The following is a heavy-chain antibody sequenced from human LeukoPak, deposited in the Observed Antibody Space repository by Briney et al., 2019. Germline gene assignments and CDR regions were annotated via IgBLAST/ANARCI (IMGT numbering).Heavy chain of an antibody. Sequence: GESLKISCKGSGYIFTRYWIGWVRQMPGKGLEWMGIIYPGDSDTRYSPSFQDQVTISADKSISTAYLQWSSLKASDTAVYYCARLDDYYFDYWGQGTLVTVSS. J-gene: IGHJ4*02. V-gene: IGHV5-51*01. CDR1: GYIFTRYW. CDR2: IYPGDSDT. CDR3: ARLDDYYFDY. D-gene: IGHD2-21*02.